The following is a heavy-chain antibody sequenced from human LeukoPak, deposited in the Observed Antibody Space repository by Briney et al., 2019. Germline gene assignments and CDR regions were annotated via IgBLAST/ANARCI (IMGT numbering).Heavy chain of an antibody. CDR3: AKEADIVSFDL. Sequence: GASVKVSXKASGYTFTGNHVHWVRQAPGQGLEWMGWIDPNSGGTKYAQKFQDRVTMTSDTSISTAYMELSGLRSDDTAVYFCAKEADIVSFDLWGRGTLVTVSS. V-gene: IGHV1-2*02. CDR1: GYTFTGNH. CDR2: IDPNSGGT. J-gene: IGHJ2*01. D-gene: IGHD2-15*01.